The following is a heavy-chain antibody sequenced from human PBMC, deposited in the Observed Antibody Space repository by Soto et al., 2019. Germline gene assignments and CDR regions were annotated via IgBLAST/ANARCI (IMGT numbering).Heavy chain of an antibody. CDR3: AKHLCAGEYGDLFDY. CDR2: ISGSGGSP. Sequence: EVQLLESGGGLVQPGGSLRLSCAASGFTFNSRGMSWVRQAPGKGLEWVSAISGSGGSPNYADSVKGRFTISSANPKNSLYLQMNSLRADDTAVYYCAKHLCAGEYGDLFDYLGRGTMGSVAS. CDR1: GFTFNSRG. J-gene: IGHJ4*02. D-gene: IGHD4-17*01. V-gene: IGHV3-23*01.